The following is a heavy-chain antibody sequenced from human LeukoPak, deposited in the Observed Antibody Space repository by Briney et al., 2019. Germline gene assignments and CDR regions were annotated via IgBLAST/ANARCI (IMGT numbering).Heavy chain of an antibody. CDR2: INHSGST. J-gene: IGHJ4*02. CDR3: ARDPVQAVAGTRFDY. Sequence: SETLSLTCAVHGGSFSGYYWSWIRQPPGKGLEWIGEINHSGSTNYNPSLKSRVTISVDTSKNQFSLKLSSVTAADTAVYYCARDPVQAVAGTRFDYWGQGTLVTVSS. V-gene: IGHV4-34*01. CDR1: GGSFSGYY. D-gene: IGHD6-19*01.